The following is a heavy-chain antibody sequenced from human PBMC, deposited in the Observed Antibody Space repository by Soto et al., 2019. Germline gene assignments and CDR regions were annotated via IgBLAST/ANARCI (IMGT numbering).Heavy chain of an antibody. V-gene: IGHV3-30*18. CDR2: ISYDGSNK. CDR3: AKHGGGDWEYAFDI. J-gene: IGHJ3*02. CDR1: GFTFSSYG. Sequence: QVQLVESGGGVVQPGRSLRLSCAASGFTFSSYGMHWVRQAPGKGLEWVAVISYDGSNKYYADSVKGRFTISRDNSKNTLDLQMNSLRAEDTAVYYCAKHGGGDWEYAFDIWGQGTMFTVSA. D-gene: IGHD2-21*02.